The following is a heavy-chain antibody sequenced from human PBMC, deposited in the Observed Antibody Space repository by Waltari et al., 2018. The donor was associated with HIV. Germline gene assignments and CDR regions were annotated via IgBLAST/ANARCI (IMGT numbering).Heavy chain of an antibody. Sequence: QLQLQESGPGLVKPSETLSLTCTVSGGSISSSSYYWGWIRQPPGKGLEWIGSIYYSGSTYYNPSLKSRVTISVDTSKNQFSLKLSSVTAADTAVYYCAAPFVYYYDSSGDGFDPWGQGTLVTVSS. CDR3: AAPFVYYYDSSGDGFDP. D-gene: IGHD3-22*01. CDR2: IYYSGST. J-gene: IGHJ5*02. V-gene: IGHV4-39*01. CDR1: GGSISSSSYY.